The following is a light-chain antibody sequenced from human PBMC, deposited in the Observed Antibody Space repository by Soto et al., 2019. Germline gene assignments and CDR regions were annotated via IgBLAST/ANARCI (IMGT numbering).Light chain of an antibody. V-gene: IGKV1-27*01. Sequence: DIQMTQSPSSLSASVGDRVTITCRASQGISNFLAWYQQKPGKVPKLLISAASTLQSGVPSRFSGSGSGTXFTLTITSLQPEDVATYYCQKYSSVITFGQGTRLEIK. CDR2: AAS. CDR3: QKYSSVIT. J-gene: IGKJ5*01. CDR1: QGISNF.